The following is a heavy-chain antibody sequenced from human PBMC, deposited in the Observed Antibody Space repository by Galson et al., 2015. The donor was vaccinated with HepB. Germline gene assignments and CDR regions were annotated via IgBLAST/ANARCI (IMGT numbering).Heavy chain of an antibody. CDR2: ISSSSSTI. D-gene: IGHD3-22*01. V-gene: IGHV3-48*02. CDR1: GFTFSSYN. Sequence: SLRLSCAASGFTFSSYNMNWVRQAPGKGLEWVSYISSSSSTIYYADSVKGRFTISRDNAKNSLYLQMNSLRDEDTAVFYCAREDEGYYYDSRGLLDCWGQGTLVTVSS. J-gene: IGHJ4*02. CDR3: AREDEGYYYDSRGLLDC.